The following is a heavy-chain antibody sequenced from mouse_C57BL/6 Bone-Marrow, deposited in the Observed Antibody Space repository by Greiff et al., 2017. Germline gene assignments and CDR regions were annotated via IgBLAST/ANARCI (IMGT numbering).Heavy chain of an antibody. CDR3: ANYCDSSSYDARDY. V-gene: IGHV2-5*01. D-gene: IGHD1-1*01. J-gene: IGHJ4*01. CDR2: IWRGGST. CDR1: GFSLTSYG. Sequence: QVQLQESGPGLVQPSQSLSITCTVSGFSLTSYGVHWVRQSPGKGLEWLGVIWRGGSTDYNAAFMSRLSITKDNSTSQVFFKMNSLQADDTAIYYCANYCDSSSYDARDYWGQGTPVTVSA.